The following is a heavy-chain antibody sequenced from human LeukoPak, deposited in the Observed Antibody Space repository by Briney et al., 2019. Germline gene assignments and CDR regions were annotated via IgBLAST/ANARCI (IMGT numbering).Heavy chain of an antibody. CDR2: ISYIGST. V-gene: IGHV4-59*11. D-gene: IGHD4-17*01. CDR1: GDSFSSHY. J-gene: IGHJ3*02. Sequence: SETLSLTCAVSGDSFSSHYWTWIRQPPGRGLEWIGYISYIGSTNYNPSLKSRVTISIDTSKNQFSLKLSSVTTADTAVYYCARDLVTVTKGFDIWGLGTMVSVSS. CDR3: ARDLVTVTKGFDI.